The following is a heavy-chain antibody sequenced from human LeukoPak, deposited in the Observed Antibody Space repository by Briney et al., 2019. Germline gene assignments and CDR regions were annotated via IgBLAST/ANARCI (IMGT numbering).Heavy chain of an antibody. V-gene: IGHV3-30*03. Sequence: GGSLRLSCAASGFTFSSYGMHWVRQAPGKGLEWVAVISYDGSNKYYADSVKGRFTISRDNSKNTLYLQMNSLRAEDTAVYYCARDDCSSSCYLGYWGQGTLVTVSS. D-gene: IGHD2-2*01. CDR2: ISYDGSNK. CDR3: ARDDCSSSCYLGY. J-gene: IGHJ4*02. CDR1: GFTFSSYG.